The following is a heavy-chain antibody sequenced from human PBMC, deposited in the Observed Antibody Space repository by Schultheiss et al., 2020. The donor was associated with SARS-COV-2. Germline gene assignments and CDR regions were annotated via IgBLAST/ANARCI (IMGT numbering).Heavy chain of an antibody. CDR2: MNPNSGNT. CDR1: GYTFTSYD. Sequence: ASVKVSCKASGYTFTSYDINWVRQATGQGLEWMGWMNPNSGNTGYAQKFQGRVTMTRNTSISTAYMELSSLRSEDTAVYYCARELRFLEWSIAYYYYGMDVWGQGTTVTVSS. CDR3: ARELRFLEWSIAYYYYGMDV. J-gene: IGHJ6*02. D-gene: IGHD3-3*01. V-gene: IGHV1-8*01.